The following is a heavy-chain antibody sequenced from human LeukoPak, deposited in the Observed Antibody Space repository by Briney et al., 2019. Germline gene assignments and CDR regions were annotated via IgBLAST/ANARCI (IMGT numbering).Heavy chain of an antibody. CDR2: INPNSGGT. D-gene: IGHD3-22*01. Sequence: ASVKVSCKSSGYTFTGYYMHWVRQAPGQGLEWMGWINPNSGGTNYAQKFQGRVTLTRDKSISTAYMEVSRLRSDDTAVYYCARDPYDSSGYLYYFDYWGQGTLVTVSS. CDR1: GYTFTGYY. J-gene: IGHJ4*02. CDR3: ARDPYDSSGYLYYFDY. V-gene: IGHV1-2*02.